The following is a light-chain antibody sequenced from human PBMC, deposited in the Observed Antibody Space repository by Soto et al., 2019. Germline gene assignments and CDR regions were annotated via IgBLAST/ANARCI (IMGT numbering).Light chain of an antibody. Sequence: QSVLTQSPSASASLGASVKLTCTLSSGHSTYAIAWHQQQPDKGPRYLMKLNSDGSHSKGDGIPDRFSGSSSGAERHLTISSLQSEDEADYYCQPWGTAIHDVVFGGGTKLTVL. J-gene: IGLJ2*01. CDR3: QPWGTAIHDVV. CDR1: SGHSTYA. CDR2: LNSDGSH. V-gene: IGLV4-69*01.